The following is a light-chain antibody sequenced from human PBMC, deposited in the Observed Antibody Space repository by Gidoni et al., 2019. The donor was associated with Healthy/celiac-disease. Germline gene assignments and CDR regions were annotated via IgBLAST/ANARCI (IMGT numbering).Light chain of an antibody. CDR1: QSVSSSY. V-gene: IGKV3-20*01. Sequence: EMVVTQSPGTLSLSPGERATLSCRASQSVSSSYVAWYQQKPGQAPRLLIYGASSRATGIPDRFSGSGSGTDFTLTISRLGPEDFAVYYCQQYGSSPTFGQGTKVEIK. CDR3: QQYGSSPT. J-gene: IGKJ1*01. CDR2: GAS.